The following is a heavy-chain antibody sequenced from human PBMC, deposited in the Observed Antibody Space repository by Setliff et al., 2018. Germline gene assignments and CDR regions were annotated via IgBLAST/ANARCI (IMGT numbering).Heavy chain of an antibody. CDR3: ARTTGYRLEGDFDY. CDR2: ISGRGDST. J-gene: IGHJ4*02. CDR1: GFTFSSYA. D-gene: IGHD1-1*01. Sequence: GGSLRLSCAASGFTFSSYAMTWVRQAPGKGLERVSAISGRGDSTFYEDAVKGRFTISRDNSKNTLYLQMTSLRAEDTAIYYCARTTGYRLEGDFDYWGQGTLVTVSS. V-gene: IGHV3-23*01.